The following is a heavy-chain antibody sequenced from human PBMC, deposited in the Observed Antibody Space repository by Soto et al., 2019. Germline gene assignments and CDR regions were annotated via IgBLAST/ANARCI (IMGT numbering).Heavy chain of an antibody. V-gene: IGHV3-23*01. CDR1: GFTFRSYA. J-gene: IGHJ2*01. Sequence: DVQLLESGGGLVQPGGSLRLSCAASGFTFRSYAMSWVRQAPGKGLEWVSGISGSGISTHYADSVKGRFTVSRDNSKNTLYLQMNSLRAEVKAVYNCAKEPVGPDWYFDLWGRGTLVTVSS. CDR2: ISGSGIST. CDR3: AKEPVGPDWYFDL.